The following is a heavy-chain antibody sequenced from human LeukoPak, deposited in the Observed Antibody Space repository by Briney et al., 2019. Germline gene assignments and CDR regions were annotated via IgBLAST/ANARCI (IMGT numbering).Heavy chain of an antibody. D-gene: IGHD2-2*01. CDR1: GDTFTGYY. J-gene: IGHJ5*02. CDR3: ARGGYCSSTSCYDWFEP. CDR2: INPNSGGT. Sequence: ASVKVSCKASGDTFTGYYMHWVRQAPGQGLEWMGWINPNSGGTNYAQKFQGRVTMTRDTSISTAYMELSRLRSDDTAVYYCARGGYCSSTSCYDWFEPWGQGTLVTVSS. V-gene: IGHV1-2*02.